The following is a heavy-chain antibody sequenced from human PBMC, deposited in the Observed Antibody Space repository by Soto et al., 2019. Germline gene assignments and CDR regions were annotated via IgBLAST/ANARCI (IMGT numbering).Heavy chain of an antibody. Sequence: TLSLTCAGYGGSFSGYYCSWIRQPPGKGLEWIGEINHSGSTNYNPSLKSRVTISVDTSKNQFSLKLSSVTAADTAVYYCARAGLRFLEWLSTHRCGMDVWGQGTTVTVSS. J-gene: IGHJ6*02. V-gene: IGHV4-34*01. D-gene: IGHD3-3*01. CDR1: GGSFSGYY. CDR3: ARAGLRFLEWLSTHRCGMDV. CDR2: INHSGST.